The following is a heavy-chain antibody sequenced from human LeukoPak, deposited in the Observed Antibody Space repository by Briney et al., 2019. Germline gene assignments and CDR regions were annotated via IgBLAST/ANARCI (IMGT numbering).Heavy chain of an antibody. CDR1: GYTFTSYG. CDR3: ARDRNPTYHYDSSGYLNYFDY. D-gene: IGHD3-22*01. CDR2: ISAYNGNT. J-gene: IGHJ4*02. V-gene: IGHV1-18*01. Sequence: GASVKVSCKASGYTFTSYGISWVRQAPGQGLEWMGWISAYNGNTNYAQKLQGRVTMTTDTSTSTAYMELRSLRSDETAVYYCARDRNPTYHYDSSGYLNYFDYWGQGTLVTVSS.